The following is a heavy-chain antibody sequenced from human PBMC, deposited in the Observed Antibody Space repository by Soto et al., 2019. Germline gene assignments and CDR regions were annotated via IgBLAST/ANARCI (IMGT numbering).Heavy chain of an antibody. J-gene: IGHJ4*02. Sequence: EVQLVESGGGLVQPGGSLRLSCAATGFTFSTYWMHWVRQGPGKGLVWVSRISTDGSSTTYADSVKGRFTISRDNAKNTLYLQMNSLRAEDTAVYSCARATGSTHPFDYWGQGSLVTVSS. CDR2: ISTDGSST. V-gene: IGHV3-74*01. CDR3: ARATGSTHPFDY. D-gene: IGHD2-2*01. CDR1: GFTFSTYW.